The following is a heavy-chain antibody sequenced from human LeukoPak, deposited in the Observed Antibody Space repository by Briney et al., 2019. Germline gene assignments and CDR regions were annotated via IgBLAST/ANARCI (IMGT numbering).Heavy chain of an antibody. CDR1: GGSISTYY. CDR2: IYYSGST. V-gene: IGHV4-59*01. CDR3: ARGYSYGHEGYFDY. J-gene: IGHJ4*02. Sequence: SETLSLTCTVSGGSISTYYWSWIRQPPGKGLEWIGYIYYSGSTNYNPSLKSRVTISVDTSKNQFSLKLSSVTAADAAVYYCARGYSYGHEGYFDYWGQGTLVTVSS. D-gene: IGHD5-18*01.